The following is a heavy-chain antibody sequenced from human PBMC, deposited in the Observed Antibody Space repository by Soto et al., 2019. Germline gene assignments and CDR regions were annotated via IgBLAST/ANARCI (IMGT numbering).Heavy chain of an antibody. V-gene: IGHV3-48*03. CDR1: GFTFSSYA. CDR3: ARDRCSSTSCYIPSYYGMDV. Sequence: GGSLRLSCAASGFTFSSYAMSRVRQAPGKGLEWVSYISSSGSTIYYADSVKGRFTISRDNAKNSLYLQMNSLRAEDTAVYYCARDRCSSTSCYIPSYYGMDVWGQGTTVTVSS. J-gene: IGHJ6*02. CDR2: ISSSGSTI. D-gene: IGHD2-2*02.